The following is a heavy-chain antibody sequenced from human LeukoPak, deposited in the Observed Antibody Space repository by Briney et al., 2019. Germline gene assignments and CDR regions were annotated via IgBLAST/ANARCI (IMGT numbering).Heavy chain of an antibody. CDR2: INHSGST. D-gene: IGHD3-10*01. J-gene: IGHJ5*02. CDR1: GGSFSGYY. V-gene: IGHV4-34*01. Sequence: SETLSLTCAVYGGSFSGYYWSWIRQPPGKGLEWIGEINHSGSTNYNPSLKSRVTISVDTSKNQFSLKLSSVTAADTAVYYCARGIGLVTMVRGALNWFDPWGQGTLVTVSS. CDR3: ARGIGLVTMVRGALNWFDP.